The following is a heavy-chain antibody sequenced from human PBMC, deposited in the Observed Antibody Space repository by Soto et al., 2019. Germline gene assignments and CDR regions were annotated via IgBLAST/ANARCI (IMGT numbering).Heavy chain of an antibody. Sequence: SETLSLTCAVYGGSFSGYYWSWIRQPPGKGLEWIGEINHSGSTNYNPSLKSRVTISVDTSKNQFSLKLSSVTAADTAVYYCARVATVTPSGDDDDYWGQGTLVTVSS. V-gene: IGHV4-34*01. J-gene: IGHJ4*02. CDR1: GGSFSGYY. CDR3: ARVATVTPSGDDDDY. D-gene: IGHD4-17*01. CDR2: INHSGST.